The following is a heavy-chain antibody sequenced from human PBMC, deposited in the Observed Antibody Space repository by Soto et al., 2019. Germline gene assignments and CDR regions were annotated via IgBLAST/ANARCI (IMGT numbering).Heavy chain of an antibody. D-gene: IGHD6-13*01. CDR3: ARGAIHGSSWYFWFDP. V-gene: IGHV1-69*01. CDR2: IIPLFGTT. J-gene: IGHJ5*02. Sequence: QVQLVQSGAEVRLPGSSVNVSCKASGGTFSTYSINWVRQAPGQGLEWMGGIIPLFGTTNYAQKFKGRVTISADESTSTAYMELSRLRAEDAAVYYCARGAIHGSSWYFWFDPWSQVTLVTVSS. CDR1: GGTFSTYS.